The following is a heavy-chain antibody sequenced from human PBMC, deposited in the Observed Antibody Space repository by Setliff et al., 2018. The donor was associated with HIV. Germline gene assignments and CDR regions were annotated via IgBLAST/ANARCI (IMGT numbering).Heavy chain of an antibody. CDR3: ARAVNYWGLLSWFDP. D-gene: IGHD7-27*01. Sequence: SENLSLTCSVSGDSLSRSTSYWTWIRQPAGKGLEWIGHVYTTGDTDYNPSLKSRVTISLVPSKNQFSLDLISVTAADTAVYYCARAVNYWGLLSWFDPWGQGTLVTVSS. J-gene: IGHJ5*02. CDR1: GDSLSRSTSY. CDR2: VYTTGDT. V-gene: IGHV4-61*09.